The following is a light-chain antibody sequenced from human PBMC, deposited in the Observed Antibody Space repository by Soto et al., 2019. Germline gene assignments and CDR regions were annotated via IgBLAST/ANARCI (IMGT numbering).Light chain of an antibody. CDR2: LEGSGSY. CDR1: SGHSSYI. Sequence: QLVLTQSSSASASLGSSVKLTCTLSSGHSSYIIAWHQQQPGKAPRYLMKLEGSGSYNKGSGVPDRFSGSSSGADRYLTISNLQFEDEADYYCETWDSNPRVFGGGTKLTV. V-gene: IGLV4-60*02. J-gene: IGLJ3*02. CDR3: ETWDSNPRV.